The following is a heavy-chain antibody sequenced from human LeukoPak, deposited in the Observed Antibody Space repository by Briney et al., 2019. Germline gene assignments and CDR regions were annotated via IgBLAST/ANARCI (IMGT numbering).Heavy chain of an antibody. J-gene: IGHJ4*02. Sequence: GGSLRLSCAASGFTFSSYEMNWVRQTPGKGLEWVSYISSSGSTIYYADSVKGRFTISRDNAKNSLYLQMNSLRAEDTAVYYCARGEWSSSPFDYWGQGTLVTVSS. V-gene: IGHV3-48*03. CDR2: ISSSGSTI. CDR1: GFTFSSYE. D-gene: IGHD6-6*01. CDR3: ARGEWSSSPFDY.